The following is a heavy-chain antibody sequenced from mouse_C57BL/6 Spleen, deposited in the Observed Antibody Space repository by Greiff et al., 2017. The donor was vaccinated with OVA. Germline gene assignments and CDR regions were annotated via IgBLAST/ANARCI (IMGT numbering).Heavy chain of an antibody. CDR2: INPGSGGT. Sequence: VQLQQSGAELVRPGTSVKVSCKASGYAFTNYLIEWVKQRPGQGLEWIGVINPGSGGTNYNEKFKGKATLTADKSSSTAYMQLSSLTSEDSAVYFCARRGRAFDYWGQGTTLTVSS. J-gene: IGHJ2*01. CDR3: ARRGRAFDY. D-gene: IGHD3-3*01. CDR1: GYAFTNYL. V-gene: IGHV1-54*01.